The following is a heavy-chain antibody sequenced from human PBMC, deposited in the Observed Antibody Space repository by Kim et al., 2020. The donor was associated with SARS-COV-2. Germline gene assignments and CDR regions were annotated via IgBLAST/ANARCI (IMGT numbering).Heavy chain of an antibody. V-gene: IGHV3-53*01. J-gene: IGHJ2*01. CDR1: GFTVNSNY. D-gene: IGHD3-22*01. Sequence: AGSLRLSCESSGFTVNSNYMSWVRQAPGKGLEWVSALYSGGSAHYADSVKGRFTISRDDSKNTLNLQMNSLRVEDTAVYYCARDYYDSSGYYGLWYFDLWGRGTRVTVSS. CDR2: LYSGGSA. CDR3: ARDYYDSSGYYGLWYFDL.